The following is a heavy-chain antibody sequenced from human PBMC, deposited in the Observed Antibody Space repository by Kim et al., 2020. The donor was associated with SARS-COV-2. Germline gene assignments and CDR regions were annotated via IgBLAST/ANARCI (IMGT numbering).Heavy chain of an antibody. D-gene: IGHD6-19*01. V-gene: IGHV3-74*01. Sequence: GGSLRLSCAASGFTFSSHWMHWVRQAPGKGLVWVSRINSDGSSISYADAVKGRFTISRDNAKKTLYLLMNSLRAEDTAVYYCARRKFSSGWYYFDYWGQGTLITVSS. CDR2: INSDGSSI. J-gene: IGHJ4*02. CDR1: GFTFSSHW. CDR3: ARRKFSSGWYYFDY.